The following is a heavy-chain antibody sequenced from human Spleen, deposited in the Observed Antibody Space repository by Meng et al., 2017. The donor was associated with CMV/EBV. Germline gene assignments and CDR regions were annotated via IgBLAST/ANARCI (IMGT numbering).Heavy chain of an antibody. CDR1: GGSVSSGSYD. CDR2: IYYSGST. J-gene: IGHJ5*01. V-gene: IGHV4-61*01. Sequence: TGTGGSVSSGSYDWSWNRQPPGKGLEWIRYIYYSGSTNYSPSLKSQVTISVDTSKNQFSLKLSSVTAADTAVYYCARMYSSSWFDYWGQGTLVTVSS. D-gene: IGHD6-13*01. CDR3: ARMYSSSWFDY.